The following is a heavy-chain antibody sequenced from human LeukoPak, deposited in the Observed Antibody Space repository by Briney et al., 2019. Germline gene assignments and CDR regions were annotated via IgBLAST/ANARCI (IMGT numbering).Heavy chain of an antibody. CDR2: IRYDGSNK. V-gene: IGHV3-30*02. Sequence: GGPLRLSCAASGFTFSSYGMHWVRQAPGKGLEWVAFIRYDGSNKYYADSVKGRFTISRDNSTNTLYLQMNSLRAEDTAVYYCAKDPLADYGGNSDFDYWGQGTLVTVSS. CDR3: AKDPLADYGGNSDFDY. J-gene: IGHJ4*02. CDR1: GFTFSSYG. D-gene: IGHD4-23*01.